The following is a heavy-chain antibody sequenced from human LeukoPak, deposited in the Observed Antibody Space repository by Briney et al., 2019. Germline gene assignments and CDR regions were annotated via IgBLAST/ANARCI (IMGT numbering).Heavy chain of an antibody. CDR2: IYPGDSDT. J-gene: IGHJ6*03. CDR1: GYRFTSYW. D-gene: IGHD2-2*01. CDR3: PRHPTHYCSSTSCYGRYYYYYMDV. Sequence: GGSLKISCKGSGYRFTSYWIGWVRQRPGKGLEWMGIIYPGDSDTRYSPSFQGQVTISADKSISTAYLQWSSLQASDTAMYYSPRHPTHYCSSTSCYGRYYYYYMDVWGKGTTVTASS. V-gene: IGHV5-51*01.